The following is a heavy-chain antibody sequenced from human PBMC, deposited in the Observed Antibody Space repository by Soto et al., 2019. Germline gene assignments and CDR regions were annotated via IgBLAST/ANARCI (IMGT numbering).Heavy chain of an antibody. CDR1: GYSITAGGYY. CDR3: ARMYSSGSGWFQP. J-gene: IGHJ5*02. D-gene: IGHD3-22*01. V-gene: IGHV4-31*03. Sequence: SETLSLTCSVSGYSITAGGYYWSWIRQHPGKGLEWIGSFYSSGSIIYNPSLKSRVSISGDTSRNQFSMTLTSVTAADTALYYCARMYSSGSGWFQPWGQGTLVTVSS. CDR2: FYSSGSI.